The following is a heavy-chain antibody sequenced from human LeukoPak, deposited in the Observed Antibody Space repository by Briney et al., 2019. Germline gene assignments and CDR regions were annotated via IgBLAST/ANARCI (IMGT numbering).Heavy chain of an antibody. V-gene: IGHV1-8*01. Sequence: HEASVKVSCKASGYTFTSYDINWVRQATGQGLEWMGWMNPNSGNTGYAQKFQGRVTMTRNTSISTAYMELSSLRSEDTAVYYCAREGYFDWSAGHNWFDPWGQGTLVTVSS. CDR3: AREGYFDWSAGHNWFDP. CDR1: GYTFTSYD. J-gene: IGHJ5*02. D-gene: IGHD3-9*01. CDR2: MNPNSGNT.